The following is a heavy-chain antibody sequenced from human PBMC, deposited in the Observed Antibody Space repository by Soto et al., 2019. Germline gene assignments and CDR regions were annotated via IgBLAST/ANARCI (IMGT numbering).Heavy chain of an antibody. J-gene: IGHJ6*02. CDR1: GGSFSGYY. CDR2: INHSGST. V-gene: IGHV4-34*01. D-gene: IGHD2-15*01. Sequence: PSETLSLTCAVYGGSFSGYYWSWIRQPPGKGLEWIGEINHSGSTNYNPSLKSRVTISVDTSKNQFSLKLSSVTAADTAVYYCARDGCSGGSCSSYYYYGMDVWRQGTTVPVSS. CDR3: ARDGCSGGSCSSYYYYGMDV.